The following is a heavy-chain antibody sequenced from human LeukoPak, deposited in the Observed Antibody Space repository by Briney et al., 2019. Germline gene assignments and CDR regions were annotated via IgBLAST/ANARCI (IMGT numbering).Heavy chain of an antibody. CDR3: ARAPLSTDGL. V-gene: IGHV3-23*01. CDR1: GFTFSSYA. D-gene: IGHD3-9*01. Sequence: PGGSLRLSCAASGFTFSSYAMSWVRQAPGKGLEWVSAISGSGGSTYYADSVKGRFTISRDNAKNSLYLQMNSLRAEDTAVYYCARAPLSTDGLWGQGTLVTVSS. J-gene: IGHJ4*02. CDR2: ISGSGGST.